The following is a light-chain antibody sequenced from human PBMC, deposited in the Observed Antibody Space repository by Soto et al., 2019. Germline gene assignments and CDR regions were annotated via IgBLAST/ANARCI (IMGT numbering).Light chain of an antibody. V-gene: IGKV3-15*01. Sequence: EIVMTQSPATLSVSPGERATLSCRASQSIISDVAWYQQKPGQAPRLLIYGPSTTATGIPARFSGSGSGTEFTLTISSLQSEDFALYYCHQRQSWPRTFGQGTKVDI. CDR2: GPS. CDR1: QSIISD. J-gene: IGKJ1*01. CDR3: HQRQSWPRT.